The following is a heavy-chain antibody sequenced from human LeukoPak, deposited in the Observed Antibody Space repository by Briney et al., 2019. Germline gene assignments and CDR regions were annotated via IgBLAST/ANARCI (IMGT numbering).Heavy chain of an antibody. CDR2: INHSGST. J-gene: IGHJ6*03. Sequence: PSETLSLTCAVYGGSFSGYYWSWIRQPPGKGLEWIGEINHSGSTNYNPSLKSRVTISVDTSKNQFSLKLSSVTAADTAVYYCARVDPSYSSLYYYYYMDVWGKGTTVTVSS. D-gene: IGHD6-6*01. CDR1: GGSFSGYY. CDR3: ARVDPSYSSLYYYYYMDV. V-gene: IGHV4-34*01.